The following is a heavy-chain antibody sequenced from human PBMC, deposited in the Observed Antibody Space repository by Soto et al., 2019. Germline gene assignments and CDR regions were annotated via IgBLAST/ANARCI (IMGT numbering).Heavy chain of an antibody. Sequence: PSETLYLTCTVSGDSISRYYWSWIRQPPGKGLEWIGYIYYSGSTYYNPSLKSRVTIFVDTSKDQFSLKLSSVTAADTAVYYCASRRNIYADYAGIDIWCQGTTVTVSS. D-gene: IGHD4-17*01. J-gene: IGHJ6*02. CDR3: ASRRNIYADYAGIDI. CDR2: IYYSGST. V-gene: IGHV4-59*08. CDR1: GDSISRYY.